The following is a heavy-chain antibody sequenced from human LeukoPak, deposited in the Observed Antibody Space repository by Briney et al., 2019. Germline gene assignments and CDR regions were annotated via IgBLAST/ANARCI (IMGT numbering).Heavy chain of an antibody. J-gene: IGHJ4*02. Sequence: GGSLRLSCAASGFTVSSNYMSWVRQAPGKGLEWVSVIYSGGSTYYADSVKGRFTISRDNSKNTLYLQMNSLRAEDTAVYYCARDRTDCGGDCYPETFDYWGQGTLVTVSS. CDR1: GFTVSSNY. CDR2: IYSGGST. V-gene: IGHV3-53*05. D-gene: IGHD2-21*02. CDR3: ARDRTDCGGDCYPETFDY.